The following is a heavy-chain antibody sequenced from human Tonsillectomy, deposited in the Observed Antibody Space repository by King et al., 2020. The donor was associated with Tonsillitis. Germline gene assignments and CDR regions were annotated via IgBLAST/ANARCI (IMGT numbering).Heavy chain of an antibody. V-gene: IGHV3-20*01. D-gene: IGHD6-19*01. CDR1: GFTFDDYG. Sequence: VQLVESGGGVVRPGGSLRLSCAASGFTFDDYGMSWVRQAPGKGLEWVSGINSNGGSTGYADSVKGRFTISRDNAKNSLYLQMNSLRAEDTALYHCARHYSSGWYSEYFQHWGQGTLVTVSS. J-gene: IGHJ1*01. CDR3: ARHYSSGWYSEYFQH. CDR2: INSNGGST.